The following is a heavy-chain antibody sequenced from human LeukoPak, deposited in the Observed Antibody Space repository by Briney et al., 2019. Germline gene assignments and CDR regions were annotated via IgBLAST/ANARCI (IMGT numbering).Heavy chain of an antibody. J-gene: IGHJ4*02. Sequence: PGGSLRLSCAASGFTFRSIAMTWVRQAPGKGLEWVSSIRSNGDTTYNADSVKGRFIISRDNSKNTLYLQMNSLRAEDTAVYYCAKTNSGSYYDFDYWGQGTLVTVSS. CDR2: IRSNGDTT. D-gene: IGHD1-26*01. CDR1: GFTFRSIA. CDR3: AKTNSGSYYDFDY. V-gene: IGHV3-23*01.